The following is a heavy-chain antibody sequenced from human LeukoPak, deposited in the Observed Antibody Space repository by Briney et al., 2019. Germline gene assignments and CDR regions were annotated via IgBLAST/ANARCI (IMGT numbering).Heavy chain of an antibody. Sequence: ASVKVSCKASGYTFTGYYMHWVRQAPGQGLEWMGWINPNSGGTNYAQKFQGRVTVTRDTSISTAYMELSRLRSDDTAVYYCARDTYYDSSGYDYWGQGTLVTVSS. CDR3: ARDTYYDSSGYDY. CDR2: INPNSGGT. CDR1: GYTFTGYY. J-gene: IGHJ4*02. V-gene: IGHV1-2*02. D-gene: IGHD3-22*01.